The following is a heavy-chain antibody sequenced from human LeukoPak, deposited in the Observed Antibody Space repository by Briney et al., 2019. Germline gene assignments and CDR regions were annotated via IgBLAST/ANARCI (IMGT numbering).Heavy chain of an antibody. CDR3: ARVRGGYDDNFYYNYYMGV. CDR1: EYTFSGYY. Sequence: ASVKVSCKAAEYTFSGYYMHWVRQAPGQGLEWMGWINPNSGGTNYAQKFQGRVTMTRDTSISTAYMELSRLRSDDTAVYYCARVRGGYDDNFYYNYYMGVWGKGTTVTVSS. V-gene: IGHV1-2*02. D-gene: IGHD3-10*01. J-gene: IGHJ6*03. CDR2: INPNSGGT.